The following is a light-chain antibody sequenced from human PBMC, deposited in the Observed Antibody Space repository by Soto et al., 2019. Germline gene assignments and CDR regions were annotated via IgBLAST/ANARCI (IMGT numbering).Light chain of an antibody. Sequence: AIQLTQTPSSVSASVGDRVTITCRATQDISNTLAWYQHKPGRGPMLLIFDASTLESGVPSRFTGSASGTHFTLTISSLQPEDFATYYCQQANSFPSTFGQGTKLEIK. J-gene: IGKJ2*01. CDR3: QQANSFPST. V-gene: IGKV1-13*02. CDR2: DAS. CDR1: QDISNT.